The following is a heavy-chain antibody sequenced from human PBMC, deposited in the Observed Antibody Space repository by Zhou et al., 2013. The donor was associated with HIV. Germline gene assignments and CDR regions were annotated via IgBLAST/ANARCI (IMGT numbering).Heavy chain of an antibody. J-gene: IGHJ6*03. CDR1: GYTFTSYY. Sequence: QVQLVQSGAEVKKPGASVKVSCKASGYTFTSYYMHWVRQAPGQGLEWMGIINPGGDSTSYAQNFQGRVTMTRDASTSTVYMELSSLRSEDTAVYYCTRAYIAVAHYYYMDVWGKGTTVTVSS. D-gene: IGHD6-19*01. V-gene: IGHV1-46*01. CDR3: TRAYIAVAHYYYMDV. CDR2: INPGGDST.